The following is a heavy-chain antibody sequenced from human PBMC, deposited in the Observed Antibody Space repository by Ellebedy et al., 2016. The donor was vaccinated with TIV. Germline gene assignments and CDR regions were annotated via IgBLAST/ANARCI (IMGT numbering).Heavy chain of an antibody. J-gene: IGHJ4*02. CDR2: VSGHGPIQ. CDR1: GFTSATYE. Sequence: PGGSLRLSCVASGFTSATYEMHWVRQAPGKGLEWVAVVSGHGPIQLYADSVKGRFTISRDTSKNTLYLQMNSLRAEDTAVYYCAKGGSRLHNRYTSGWPLDYWGQGTLVTVSS. CDR3: AKGGSRLHNRYTSGWPLDY. V-gene: IGHV3-30-3*01. D-gene: IGHD6-19*01.